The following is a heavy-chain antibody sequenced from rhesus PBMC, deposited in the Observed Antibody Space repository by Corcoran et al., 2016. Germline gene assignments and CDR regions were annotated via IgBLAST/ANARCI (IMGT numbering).Heavy chain of an antibody. CDR3: ARYYGSGYSYFDY. D-gene: IGHD3-28*01. Sequence: QLQLQESCPGLVEPSETLSLTCTFSGGSIRDSYYWNCIRQPPGKGLEWRGSIYGGGGNTSYNPSLKSRVTISKDTSKNQFSLKLSSVTAADTAVYYCARYYGSGYSYFDYWGQGVLVTVSS. V-gene: IGHV4-57*02. CDR1: GGSIRDSYY. CDR2: IYGGGGNT. J-gene: IGHJ4*01.